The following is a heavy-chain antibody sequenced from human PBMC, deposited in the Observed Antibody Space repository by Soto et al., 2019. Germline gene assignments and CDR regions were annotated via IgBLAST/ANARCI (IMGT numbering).Heavy chain of an antibody. CDR2: IFPGGSDT. D-gene: IGHD5-18*01. V-gene: IGHV5-51*01. J-gene: IGHJ4*02. Sequence: GESLKRSCKRCGYSFSNYWMGWFRQMPGKGLEWMGIIFPGGSDTIYSPTFQGHITLSADKSVSTAFLQWNSMKASDTAVYYCARDFYGGYTYGPGDYWGQGVLVTVHS. CDR3: ARDFYGGYTYGPGDY. CDR1: GYSFSNYW.